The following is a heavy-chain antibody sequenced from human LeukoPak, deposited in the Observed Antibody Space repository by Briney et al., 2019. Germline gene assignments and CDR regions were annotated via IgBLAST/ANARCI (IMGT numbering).Heavy chain of an antibody. V-gene: IGHV1-18*01. J-gene: IGHJ4*02. D-gene: IGHD3-3*01. CDR1: GYTFTSYG. CDR3: ARVGGDDFWSGYFLTLSYFDY. Sequence: ASVKVSCKASGYTFTSYGISWVRQAPGQGLEWMGWISAYNGNTNYAQKLQGRVTMTTDTSTSTAYMELRSLRSDDTAVYYCARVGGDDFWSGYFLTLSYFDYWGQGTLVTVSS. CDR2: ISAYNGNT.